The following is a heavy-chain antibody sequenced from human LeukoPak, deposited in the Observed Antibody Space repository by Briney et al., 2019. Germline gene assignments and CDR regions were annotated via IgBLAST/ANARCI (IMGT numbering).Heavy chain of an antibody. CDR1: GYTFTVYY. D-gene: IGHD3-16*01. CDR3: ARDRSGDGGVDYDD. CDR2: INPNSGGT. J-gene: IGHJ4*02. V-gene: IGHV1-2*02. Sequence: ASVKVSCKASGYTFTVYYMHCVRQAPGPGLEWVGWINPNSGGTNYAQKFQGRVTMTRDTSISTAYMALRRLRSDDTAVDYCARDRSGDGGVDYDDGGQGTLVTVSS.